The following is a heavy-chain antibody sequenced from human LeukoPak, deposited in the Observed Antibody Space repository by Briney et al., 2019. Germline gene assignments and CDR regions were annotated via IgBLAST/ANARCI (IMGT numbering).Heavy chain of an antibody. V-gene: IGHV3-21*01. CDR1: GFTFSSYT. Sequence: GGSLRLPCAASGFTFSSYTMNWVRQAPGKGLEWVSSISSSSYYIYYADSLEGRFTISRDNAKNSLYLQMNSLRAEDTAVYFCARDRTLLDYWGQGTLVTVSS. D-gene: IGHD2/OR15-2a*01. CDR3: ARDRTLLDY. CDR2: ISSSSYYI. J-gene: IGHJ4*02.